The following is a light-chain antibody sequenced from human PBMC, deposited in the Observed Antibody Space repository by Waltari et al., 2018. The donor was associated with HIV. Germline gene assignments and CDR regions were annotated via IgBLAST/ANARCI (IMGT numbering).Light chain of an antibody. CDR2: SNN. CDR3: AAWDDSLKGGA. CDR1: TPNLGGKT. J-gene: IGLJ1*01. V-gene: IGLV1-44*01. Sequence: QSVLAQPPSASGTPGQRVTISCSGSTPNLGGKTVSCYQQLPGPAPKLLIYSNNGRPSGVPDRLSGSTSGTSASLVISGLQSEDEADYYCAAWDDSLKGGAFGTGTKVTVL.